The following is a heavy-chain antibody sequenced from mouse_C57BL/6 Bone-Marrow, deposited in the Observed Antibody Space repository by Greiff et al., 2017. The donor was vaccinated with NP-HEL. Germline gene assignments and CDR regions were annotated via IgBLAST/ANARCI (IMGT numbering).Heavy chain of an antibody. Sequence: QVQLKESGPGLVQPSQSLSITCTVSGFSLTSYGVHWVRQSPGKGLEWLGVIWSGGSTDYNAAFISRLSISKDTSKSQVFFKRNSLQADDTAIYYCAREIDDGYYEGVDYFDYWGQGTTLTVSA. V-gene: IGHV2-2*01. J-gene: IGHJ2*01. CDR2: IWSGGST. CDR1: GFSLTSYG. D-gene: IGHD2-3*01. CDR3: AREIDDGYYEGVDYFDY.